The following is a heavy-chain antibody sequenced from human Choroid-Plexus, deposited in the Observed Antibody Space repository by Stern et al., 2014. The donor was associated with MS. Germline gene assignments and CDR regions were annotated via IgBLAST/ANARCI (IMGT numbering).Heavy chain of an antibody. D-gene: IGHD1-20*01. V-gene: IGHV4-61*03. CDR2: VHYSGKT. CDR3: VRDGLTGSDY. Sequence: QVQLQESGPGLLKPSETLSLTCSVSGVSVTSSTYYCSWVRQSPGKGQEWIGHVHYSGKTSYNPSLKSRVSISVDTSKNHFSLRLDSVTAADTAVYYCVRDGLTGSDYWGQGTLVAVSS. CDR1: GVSVTSSTYY. J-gene: IGHJ4*02.